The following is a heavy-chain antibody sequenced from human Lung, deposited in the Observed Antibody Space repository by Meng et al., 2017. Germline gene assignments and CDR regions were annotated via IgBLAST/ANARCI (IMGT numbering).Heavy chain of an antibody. CDR3: ARDEDISAAGKLFGDY. V-gene: IGHV1-2*06. CDR1: GYPFPDYW. Sequence: PRWQLGAWGKRPGASVKFPCKASGYPFPDYWLHWVRRAPGQGLEWMGRINPKSGDTHYAQRFQGRVTMTGDTSISTAYMELSGLRSDDTAMYYCARDEDISAAGKLFGDYWGQGTLVTVSS. D-gene: IGHD6-13*01. CDR2: INPKSGDT. J-gene: IGHJ4*02.